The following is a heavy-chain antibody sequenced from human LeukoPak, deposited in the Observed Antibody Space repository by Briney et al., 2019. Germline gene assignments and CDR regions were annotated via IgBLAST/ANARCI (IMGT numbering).Heavy chain of an antibody. J-gene: IGHJ4*02. D-gene: IGHD2-2*01. Sequence: GGSLRLSCAASGFTLSIYSMNWVRQAPGKGLEWVSSISSSSSYIYYADSVKGRFTISRDNAKNSLYLQMSSLRAEDTAVYYCAYCSSTSCYHFDYWGQGTLVTVSS. CDR2: ISSSSSYI. V-gene: IGHV3-21*01. CDR1: GFTLSIYS. CDR3: AYCSSTSCYHFDY.